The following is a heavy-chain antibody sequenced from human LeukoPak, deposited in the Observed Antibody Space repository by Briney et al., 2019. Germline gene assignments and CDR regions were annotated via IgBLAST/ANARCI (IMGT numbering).Heavy chain of an antibody. D-gene: IGHD2-15*01. CDR3: ASPKPKYCSGGSCPFDY. CDR1: GGTFSSYA. Sequence: SVKVSCKASGGTFSSYANSWVRQAPGQGLEWMGGIIPIFGTANYAQKFQGRVTITADESTSTAYMELSSLRSEDTAVYYCASPKPKYCSGGSCPFDYWGQGTLVTVSS. V-gene: IGHV1-69*01. J-gene: IGHJ4*02. CDR2: IIPIFGTA.